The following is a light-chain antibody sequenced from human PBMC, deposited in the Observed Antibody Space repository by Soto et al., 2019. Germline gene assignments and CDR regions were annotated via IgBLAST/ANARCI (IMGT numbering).Light chain of an antibody. CDR1: SSNIGGNY. J-gene: IGLJ2*01. CDR3: ATWDDSLRAVV. CDR2: RTN. V-gene: IGLV1-47*01. Sequence: QSVLSQPPSASGTPGQRVTISCSGTSSNIGGNYVYWYLQFPGTAPKLLIYRTNQRPSGVPGRFSGSKSGTSASLAINGLRSEDEADYYCATWDDSLRAVVFGGGTKVTVL.